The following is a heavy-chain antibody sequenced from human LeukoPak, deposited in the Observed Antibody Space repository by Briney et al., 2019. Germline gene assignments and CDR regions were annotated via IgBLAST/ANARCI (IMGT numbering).Heavy chain of an antibody. Sequence: GGSLRLSCAASGFTFSSYGMHWVRQAPGQGLEWMGIINPSGGSTSYAQKFQGRVTMTRDTSTSTVYMELSSLRSEDTAVYYCARDRTYLTIFGVVTRLNTRNYFDHWGQGTLVTVSS. CDR2: INPSGGST. CDR3: ARDRTYLTIFGVVTRLNTRNYFDH. CDR1: GFTFSSYG. D-gene: IGHD3-3*01. V-gene: IGHV1-46*01. J-gene: IGHJ4*02.